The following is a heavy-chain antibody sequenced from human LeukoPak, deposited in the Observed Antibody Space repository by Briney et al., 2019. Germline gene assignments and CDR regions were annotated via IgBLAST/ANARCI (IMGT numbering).Heavy chain of an antibody. D-gene: IGHD2-15*01. CDR1: GGSFNSEA. Sequence: ASVKVSCKAFGGSFNSEAISWVRQAPGQGLDWMGGIIPIFGTANYAQKFQGRVTITTDESTSTAYTEVSSLRSEDTAVYYCGRKAGDCGGGSCYSIDYWGQGTLVTVSS. CDR2: IIPIFGTA. V-gene: IGHV1-69*05. J-gene: IGHJ4*02. CDR3: GRKAGDCGGGSCYSIDY.